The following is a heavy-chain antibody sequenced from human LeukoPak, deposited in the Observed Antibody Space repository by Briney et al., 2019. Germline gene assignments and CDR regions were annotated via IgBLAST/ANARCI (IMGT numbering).Heavy chain of an antibody. CDR2: IYPWDPDT. J-gene: IGHJ4*02. Sequence: GGSLKISWKGFGYRCSSYGMGWMGQMPGKGLDGMGIIYPWDPDTKYRPSFQGQVTISAAKALSTADVQWSGLRPSDTALYYCARRSYSGKDFDYWRQGTLVTVCS. D-gene: IGHD4-23*01. CDR1: GYRCSSYG. CDR3: ARRSYSGKDFDY. V-gene: IGHV5-51*01.